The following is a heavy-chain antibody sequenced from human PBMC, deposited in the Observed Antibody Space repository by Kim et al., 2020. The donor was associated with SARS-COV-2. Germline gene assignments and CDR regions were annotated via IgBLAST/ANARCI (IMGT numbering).Heavy chain of an antibody. V-gene: IGHV7-4-1*02. Sequence: ASVKVSCKASGYIFTKYALNWVRQAPGQGLEFMGWINTNTGDPMYAQGFTGRFAFSLDPSVNTAYLQISSLKAGDTGVYYCARRFRGGSCADWGQGTQVT. CDR3: ARRFRGGSCAD. CDR2: INTNTGDP. D-gene: IGHD2-15*01. J-gene: IGHJ4*02. CDR1: GYIFTKYA.